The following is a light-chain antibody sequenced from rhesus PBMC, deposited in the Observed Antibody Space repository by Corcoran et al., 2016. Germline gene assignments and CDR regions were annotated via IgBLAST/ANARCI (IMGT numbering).Light chain of an antibody. CDR2: RAS. J-gene: IGKJ2*01. CDR3: QHHDNSPPS. CDR1: QGISNW. V-gene: IGKV1-69*01. Sequence: DIQMTQSPSSLSASVGDRVTITCRASQGISNWLAWYQQKPGRAPNLLIYRASNLQNGVPSRFSGSGSGTDFTLTISSLQPEDIATYYCQHHDNSPPSFGQGTKVEIK.